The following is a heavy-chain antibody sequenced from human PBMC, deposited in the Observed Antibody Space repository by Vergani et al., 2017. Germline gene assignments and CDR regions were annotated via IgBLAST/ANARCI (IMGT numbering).Heavy chain of an antibody. Sequence: EVQLVESGGGLVKPGGSLRLSCAASGFTFSSYSMNWVRQAPGKGLEWVSSISSSSSYIYYADSVKGRFTISRDNAKNSLYLQMNSLRAEDTAVYYCARDHVTGDRLEWLLPSSISDAFDTWGQGTMVTVSS. CDR2: ISSSSSYI. V-gene: IGHV3-21*01. D-gene: IGHD3-3*01. CDR3: ARDHVTGDRLEWLLPSSISDAFDT. CDR1: GFTFSSYS. J-gene: IGHJ3*02.